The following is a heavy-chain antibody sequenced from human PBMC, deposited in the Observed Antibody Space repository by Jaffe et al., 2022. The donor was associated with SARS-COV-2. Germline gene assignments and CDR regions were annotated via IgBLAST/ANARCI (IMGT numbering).Heavy chain of an antibody. J-gene: IGHJ6*02. Sequence: VQLVESGGGLVQPGGSLRLSCAASGFTFSSYAMHWVRQAPGKGLEYVSAISSNGGSTYHADSVKGRFTISRDNSKNTLFLQLGSLRAEDMAVYYCARSSIAARRHGMDVWGQGTTVTVSS. CDR3: ARSSIAARRHGMDV. CDR2: ISSNGGST. V-gene: IGHV3-64*07. CDR1: GFTFSSYA. D-gene: IGHD6-6*01.